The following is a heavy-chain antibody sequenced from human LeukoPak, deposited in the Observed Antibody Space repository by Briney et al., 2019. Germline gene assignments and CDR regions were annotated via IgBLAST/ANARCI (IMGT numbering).Heavy chain of an antibody. Sequence: PSETLSLTCTVSGGSISNYYWNWIRQTPGKGLEWIGYIYYNGSTNYNPSLKSRVTISVDTSKNQFSLRLSSVTAADTAVYYCGRHGARTKKALIDYWGQGILVTVSS. D-gene: IGHD1-26*01. J-gene: IGHJ4*02. CDR2: IYYNGST. V-gene: IGHV4-59*08. CDR3: GRHGARTKKALIDY. CDR1: GGSISNYY.